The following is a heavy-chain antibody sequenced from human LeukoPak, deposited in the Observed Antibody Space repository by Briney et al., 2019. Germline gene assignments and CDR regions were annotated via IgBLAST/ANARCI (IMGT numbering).Heavy chain of an antibody. CDR2: ISGSGNTI. V-gene: IGHV3-48*03. D-gene: IGHD2/OR15-2a*01. CDR3: ARADQRIFDY. CDR1: GFTFSSYE. Sequence: GGSLRLSCAASGFTFSSYEMNWVRQAPGKGLEWVSYISGSGNTIFYADSVRGRFTISRDNAKNSLYLQMNSLRAEDTAVYYCARADQRIFDYWGQGTQATVSS. J-gene: IGHJ4*02.